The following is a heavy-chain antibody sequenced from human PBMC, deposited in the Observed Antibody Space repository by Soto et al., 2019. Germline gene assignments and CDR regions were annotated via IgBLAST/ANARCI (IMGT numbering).Heavy chain of an antibody. J-gene: IGHJ4*02. Sequence: EVQLLESGGGLVQPGGSLRLSCAASGFTFSSNAMSWVRQAPGKGLEWVSAISGSGGSTYYADSVKGRFTISRDNSKNTLYLQMNSLRAEDTAVYYCASEGIWNPIGFLEYWGQGTLVTVSS. D-gene: IGHD3-3*01. V-gene: IGHV3-23*01. CDR1: GFTFSSNA. CDR2: ISGSGGST. CDR3: ASEGIWNPIGFLEY.